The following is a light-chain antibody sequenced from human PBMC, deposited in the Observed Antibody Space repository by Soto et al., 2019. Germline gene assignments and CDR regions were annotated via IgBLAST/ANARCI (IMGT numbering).Light chain of an antibody. CDR2: LGS. V-gene: IGKV2-28*01. Sequence: DIVMTQSPLSLPVTPGEPASISCRSSQSLLHSNGYKYLDWYLQKPGQSPQLLIYLGSNRASGVPDRFSGSGSGTDFTLKISREEAEDVGVYYCMQALQTPTFGRGTRLEIK. CDR1: QSLLHSNGYKY. J-gene: IGKJ5*01. CDR3: MQALQTPT.